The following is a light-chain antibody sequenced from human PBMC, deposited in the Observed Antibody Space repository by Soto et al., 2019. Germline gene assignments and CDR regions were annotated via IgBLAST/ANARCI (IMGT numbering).Light chain of an antibody. J-gene: IGLJ3*02. CDR2: EVN. V-gene: IGLV2-8*01. Sequence: QSVLTQPASVSGSPGQSITISCTGTSSDVGGYNYVSWYQQNPGKAPKLMLYEVNQRPSGVPDRFSGSKSGNTASLTVSGLQAEDEANYYCSSYAGGNNWVFGGGTKVTVL. CDR3: SSYAGGNNWV. CDR1: SSDVGGYNY.